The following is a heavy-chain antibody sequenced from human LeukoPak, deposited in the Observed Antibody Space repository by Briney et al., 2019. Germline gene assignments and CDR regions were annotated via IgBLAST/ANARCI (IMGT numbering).Heavy chain of an antibody. V-gene: IGHV3-30-3*01. Sequence: GGSLRLSCAASGFTFSSYAMHWVRQGPGKGLEWVAVISYDGSNKYYADSVKGRFTISRDNSKNTLYLQMNGLRAEDTAVYYCARAQQLVPFDYWGQGTLVTVSS. CDR2: ISYDGSNK. J-gene: IGHJ4*02. CDR1: GFTFSSYA. D-gene: IGHD6-13*01. CDR3: ARAQQLVPFDY.